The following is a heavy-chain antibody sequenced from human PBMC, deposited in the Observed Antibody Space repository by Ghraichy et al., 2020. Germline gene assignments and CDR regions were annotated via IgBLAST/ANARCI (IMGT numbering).Heavy chain of an antibody. D-gene: IGHD6-13*01. Sequence: SQTLSLTCTVSGGSISSHYWSWIRQTPGKGLEWIGYIHDSGSTTNYNPSLESRVTISVDTSKNQFSLRLSSVTAADTAVYYCARDRRLYSSSWYYSDPWGQGTLVTVSS. V-gene: IGHV4-59*11. CDR2: IHDSGSTT. CDR3: ARDRRLYSSSWYYSDP. J-gene: IGHJ5*02. CDR1: GGSISSHY.